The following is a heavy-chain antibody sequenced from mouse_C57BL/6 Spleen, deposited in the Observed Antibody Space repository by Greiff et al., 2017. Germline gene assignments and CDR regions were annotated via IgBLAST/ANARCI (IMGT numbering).Heavy chain of an antibody. Sequence: QVQLQQSGAELVKPGASVKISCKASGYAFSGYWMNWVKQRPGKGLEWIGQIYPGDGDTNYNGKFKGKATLTADKSSSTAYMQLSSLTSEDSAVYFCAREDFFAYWGQGTLVTVSA. CDR2: IYPGDGDT. V-gene: IGHV1-80*01. CDR1: GYAFSGYW. CDR3: AREDFFAY. J-gene: IGHJ3*01.